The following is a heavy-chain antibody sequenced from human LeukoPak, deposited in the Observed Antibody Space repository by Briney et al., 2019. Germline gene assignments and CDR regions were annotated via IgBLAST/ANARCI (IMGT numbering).Heavy chain of an antibody. CDR3: AREGYSGSDSNL. CDR2: IYHSGST. CDR1: GGSISSSSYY. D-gene: IGHD5-12*01. V-gene: IGHV4-39*07. J-gene: IGHJ4*02. Sequence: SETLSLTRTVSGGSISSSSYYWGWIRQPPGKGLEWIGSIYHSGSTNYNPSLKSRVTISVDKSKNQFSLKLSSVTAADTAVYYCAREGYSGSDSNLWGQGTLVTVSS.